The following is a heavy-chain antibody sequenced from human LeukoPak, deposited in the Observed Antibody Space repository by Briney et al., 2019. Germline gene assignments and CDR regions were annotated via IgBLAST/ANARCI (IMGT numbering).Heavy chain of an antibody. Sequence: GGSLRLSCAASGFTFSSYAMSWVRQAPGKGLEWVSAISGSGGSTYYADSVKGRFTISRDNSKNTLYLQMNGLRAEDTAVYYCAKEGGYYDSSGYYPFDYWGQGTLVTVSS. J-gene: IGHJ4*02. CDR3: AKEGGYYDSSGYYPFDY. V-gene: IGHV3-23*01. CDR1: GFTFSSYA. CDR2: ISGSGGST. D-gene: IGHD3-22*01.